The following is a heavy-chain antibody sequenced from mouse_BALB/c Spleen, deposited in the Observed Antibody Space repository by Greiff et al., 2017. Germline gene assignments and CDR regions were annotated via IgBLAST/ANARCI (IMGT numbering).Heavy chain of an antibody. J-gene: IGHJ3*01. CDR3: ARSGDRCDEEGLDY. CDR2: IHYSGST. V-gene: IGHV3-1*02. CDR1: GYSFTSCYS. Sequence: DVQLQESGPDLVKPSQSLSLSCTVTGYSFTSCYSCHWMRQFPGNNLEWIGDIHYSGSTNYNPPLKRRNSITRDTSKIQFFLQLNSVTTEDTATDYCARSGDRCDEEGLDYWGQGTLVTVSA. D-gene: IGHD2-14*01.